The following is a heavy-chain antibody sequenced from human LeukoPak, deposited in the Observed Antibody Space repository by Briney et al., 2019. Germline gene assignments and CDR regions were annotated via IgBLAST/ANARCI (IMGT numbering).Heavy chain of an antibody. V-gene: IGHV3-11*04. CDR3: ATAPTEDGDGSSPGY. CDR1: IFTFRDRF. CDR2: IGSSGSDT. D-gene: IGHD2-21*01. Sequence: PGGSLRLSCAASIFTFRDRFMSWIRQPPGKGLEWVSYIGSSGSDTYYSDSVKGRFTVSRDNAHNSLFLQMNSLRAEDTAVYYCATAPTEDGDGSSPGYWGQGTLVTVSS. J-gene: IGHJ4*02.